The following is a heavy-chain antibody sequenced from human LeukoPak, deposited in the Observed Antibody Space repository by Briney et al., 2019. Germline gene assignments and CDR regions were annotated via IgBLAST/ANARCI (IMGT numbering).Heavy chain of an antibody. CDR1: GGSISSGSYY. V-gene: IGHV4-39*07. CDR3: ARAGYGDSDFDY. CDR2: IYYSGST. D-gene: IGHD4-17*01. Sequence: SETLSLTCTVSGGSISSGSYYWGWIRQPPGKGLEWIGSIYYSGSTSYNPSLRSRVTISVDTSKNQFSLKLNSVTAADTAVYYCARAGYGDSDFDYWGQGTLVTVSS. J-gene: IGHJ4*02.